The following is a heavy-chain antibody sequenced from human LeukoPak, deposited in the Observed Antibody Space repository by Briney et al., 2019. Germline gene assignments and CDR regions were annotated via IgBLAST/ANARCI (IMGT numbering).Heavy chain of an antibody. V-gene: IGHV3-48*03. CDR1: GFTFSSYE. CDR2: ISSSGSII. CDR3: AGVGPGYCSGGSCYQYYYMDV. J-gene: IGHJ6*03. D-gene: IGHD2-15*01. Sequence: GGSLRLSCAASGFTFSSYEMNWVRQAPGKGLEWVSYISSSGSIIYYADSVKGRFTISRDNAKNSLYLQMNSLRAEDTAVYYCAGVGPGYCSGGSCYQYYYMDVWGKGTTVTVSS.